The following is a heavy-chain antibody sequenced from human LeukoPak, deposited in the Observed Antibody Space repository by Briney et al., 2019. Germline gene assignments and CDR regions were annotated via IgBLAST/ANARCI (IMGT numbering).Heavy chain of an antibody. CDR2: IRSRGNSYAI. V-gene: IGHV3-73*01. CDR3: TRLKEEGQVVADFDY. D-gene: IGHD5-12*01. J-gene: IGHJ4*01. CDR1: GFNFNGSG. Sequence: PGGSLRLSCVASGFNFNGSGFHWVRQAPGKGREWGGRIRSRGNSYAIPYAASVEGMFTVSRDESKNTAYLQMNSLTTKDTAVYYCTRLKEEGQVVADFDYWGQGTLVTVSS.